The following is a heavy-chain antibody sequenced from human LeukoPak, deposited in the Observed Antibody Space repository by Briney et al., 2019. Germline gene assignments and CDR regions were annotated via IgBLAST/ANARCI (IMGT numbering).Heavy chain of an antibody. J-gene: IGHJ4*02. D-gene: IGHD6-19*01. V-gene: IGHV1-2*02. Sequence: GASEKVSCKASGYTFTGYYMHWVRQAPGQGLEWMGWINPNSGGTNYAQKFQGRVTMTRDTSISTAYMELSRLRSDDTAVYYCARDPGVSVAAYYFDYWGQGTLVTVSS. CDR3: ARDPGVSVAAYYFDY. CDR2: INPNSGGT. CDR1: GYTFTGYY.